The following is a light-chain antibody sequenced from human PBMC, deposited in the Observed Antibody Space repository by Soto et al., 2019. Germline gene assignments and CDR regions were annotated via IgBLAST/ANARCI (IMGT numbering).Light chain of an antibody. V-gene: IGKV1-5*01. CDR1: QSISSW. CDR2: DAS. J-gene: IGKJ2*01. CDR3: QQYNSYSPT. Sequence: DIQMTQSPSTLSASVGDRVTITCRASQSISSWLAWYQQKPGKAPKLLIYDASSLESGVPSRFSGSGSGTEFTLAISSLQPEDFATYYCQQYNSYSPTFGQVTKLEIK.